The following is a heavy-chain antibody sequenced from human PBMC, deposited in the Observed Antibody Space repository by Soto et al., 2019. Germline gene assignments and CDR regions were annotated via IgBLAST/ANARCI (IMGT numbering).Heavy chain of an antibody. J-gene: IGHJ5*02. CDR1: GGSISSSSYY. Sequence: QLQLQESGPGLVKPSETLSLTCTVSGGSISSSSYYWGWIRQPPGKGLEWIGSIYYSGSTYYNPSLKSRVTISVDPSKTQFSLQLSSVTAADTAVYYCARHARVWMAHLDWFDPWGQGTLVTVSS. CDR2: IYYSGST. V-gene: IGHV4-39*01. D-gene: IGHD6-13*01. CDR3: ARHARVWMAHLDWFDP.